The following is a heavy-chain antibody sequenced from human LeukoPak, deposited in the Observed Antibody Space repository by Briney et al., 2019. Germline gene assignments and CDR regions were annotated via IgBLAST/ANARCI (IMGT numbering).Heavy chain of an antibody. CDR2: NYHSGST. D-gene: IGHD3-10*01. CDR3: ARDSYYFGSGSDNTPYNWFDP. J-gene: IGHJ5*02. Sequence: SETLSLTCAVSRGSISSNNWWSWVRQPPGKRLEWIAENYHSGSTNYNPSLKSRVTISVDKSKNQFSLKLNSVTAADTAMYYCARDSYYFGSGSDNTPYNWFDPWGQGTLVTVSS. CDR1: RGSISSNNW. V-gene: IGHV4-4*02.